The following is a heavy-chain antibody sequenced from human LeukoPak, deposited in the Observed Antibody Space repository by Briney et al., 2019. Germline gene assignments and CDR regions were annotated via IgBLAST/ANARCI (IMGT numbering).Heavy chain of an antibody. V-gene: IGHV1-2*02. J-gene: IGHJ5*02. CDR2: INPNGDGT. D-gene: IGHD2/OR15-2a*01. Sequence: ASVKVSCKASRYTLTGYYIHWVRQAPGQGLEWMGGINPNGDGTKYAQNFQGRVAVTRDTSTSTAYMELSRLRSDDMAVYYCARATCNTDCAGFDPWGQGTLVTVSS. CDR1: RYTLTGYY. CDR3: ARATCNTDCAGFDP.